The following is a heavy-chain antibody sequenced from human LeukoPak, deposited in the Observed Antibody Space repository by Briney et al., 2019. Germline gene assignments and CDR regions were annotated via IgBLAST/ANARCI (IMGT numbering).Heavy chain of an antibody. D-gene: IGHD5-12*01. Sequence: SETLSLTCTVSGGSISSSSYYRGWIRQPPGKGLEWIGSIYYSGSTYYNPSLKSRVTISVDTSKNQFSLKLSSVTAADTAVYYCPRHVENSGYAPFDYWGQGTLATVPS. CDR2: IYYSGST. J-gene: IGHJ4*02. V-gene: IGHV4-39*01. CDR1: GGSISSSSYY. CDR3: PRHVENSGYAPFDY.